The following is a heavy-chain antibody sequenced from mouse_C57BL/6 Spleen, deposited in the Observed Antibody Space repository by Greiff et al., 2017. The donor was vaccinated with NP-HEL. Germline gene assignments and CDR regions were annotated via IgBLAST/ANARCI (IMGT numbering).Heavy chain of an antibody. CDR1: GFTFSSYA. V-gene: IGHV5-9-1*02. CDR2: ISSGGDYT. CDR3: TRDRDSNYPYYFDY. D-gene: IGHD2-5*01. Sequence: DVMLVESGEGLVKPGGSLKLSCAASGFTFSSYAMSWVRQTPEKRLEWVAYISSGGDYTYYADTVKGRFTISRDNARNTLYLQMSSLKSEDTAMYYCTRDRDSNYPYYFDYWGQGTTLTVSS. J-gene: IGHJ2*01.